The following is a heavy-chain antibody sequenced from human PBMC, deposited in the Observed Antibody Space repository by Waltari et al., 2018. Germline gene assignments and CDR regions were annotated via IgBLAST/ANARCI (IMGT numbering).Heavy chain of an antibody. V-gene: IGHV3-73*02. CDR1: GFNFHMST. J-gene: IGHJ4*01. Sequence: EVHLVESGGGLVQPGGSLKLSCAASGFNFHMSTIHWVRQAPGKGLEWIGRIRSKINNDATAYGASVKDRFSISRDDSRNTAFLEMNSLKTDDSAVYYCAKQKTGGANDFWGQGTLVTVST. CDR2: IRSKINNDAT. CDR3: AKQKTGGANDF. D-gene: IGHD3-16*01.